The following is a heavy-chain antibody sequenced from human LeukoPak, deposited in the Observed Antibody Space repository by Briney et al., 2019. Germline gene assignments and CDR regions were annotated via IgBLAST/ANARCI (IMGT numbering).Heavy chain of an antibody. CDR3: XXXRIRDSSGYYYWFDP. D-gene: IGHD3-22*01. V-gene: IGHV4-31*03. J-gene: IGHJ5*02. Sequence: PSETLSLTCTVSGGSISSGGYYWSWIRQDPGKGLEWIVYIYYSGSTYYNPSLKSRVTISVDTSKNQFSLKLSSVTAADTAVYYCXXXRIRDSSGYYYWFDPWGQGTLVTVSS. CDR2: IYYSGST. CDR1: GGSISSGGYY.